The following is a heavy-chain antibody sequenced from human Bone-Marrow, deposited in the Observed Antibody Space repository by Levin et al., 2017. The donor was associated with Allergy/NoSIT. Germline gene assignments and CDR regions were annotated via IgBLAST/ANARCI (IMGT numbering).Heavy chain of an antibody. V-gene: IGHV4-39*01. J-gene: IGHJ5*02. CDR2: LYYSGTT. Sequence: SQTLSLTCTVSGGSITSTSDYWGWIRQPPGKGLEWIGSLYYSGTTSYNPSLKSRVTISADMSKNQFFLNLSSVTAADTALYYCAKHPIWFGESAWFDPWGQGILVAASS. CDR1: GGSITSTSDY. D-gene: IGHD3-10*01. CDR3: AKHPIWFGESAWFDP.